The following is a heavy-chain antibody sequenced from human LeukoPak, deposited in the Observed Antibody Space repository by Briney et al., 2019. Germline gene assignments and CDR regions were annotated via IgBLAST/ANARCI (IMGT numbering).Heavy chain of an antibody. CDR1: GFTFSDYF. J-gene: IGHJ1*01. V-gene: IGHV3-11*06. CDR2: IGPSSDNI. CDR3: ARVNPTNSGFYTY. D-gene: IGHD3-22*01. Sequence: GGSLRLSCAASGFTFSDYFMSWVRQAPEKGLEWVSYIGPSSDNINYADSVKGRFTVSRDNAKNSLYLQMNSLRAEDTAVYYCARVNPTNSGFYTYWGQGALVTVSS.